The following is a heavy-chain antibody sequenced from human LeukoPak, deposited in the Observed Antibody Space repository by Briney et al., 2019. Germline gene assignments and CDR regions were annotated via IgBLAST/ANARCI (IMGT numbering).Heavy chain of an antibody. D-gene: IGHD3-10*01. CDR2: IYSGGST. Sequence: PGGSLRLSCAASGFTVSSNYMSWVRQAPGKGLEWVSVIYSGGSTYYADSVKGRFTISRGNSKNTLYLQMNSLRAEDTALYYCARDPTEGFEELLSPPDYWGQGTLVTVSS. CDR1: GFTVSSNY. CDR3: ARDPTEGFEELLSPPDY. V-gene: IGHV3-66*01. J-gene: IGHJ4*02.